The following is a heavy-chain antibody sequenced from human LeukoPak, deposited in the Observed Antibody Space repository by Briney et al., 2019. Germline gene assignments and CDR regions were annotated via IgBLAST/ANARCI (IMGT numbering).Heavy chain of an antibody. CDR1: GFSFSTSW. CDR3: ARWDN. Sequence: GGSLRLSCAASGFSFSTSWMNWVRQAPGKGLEWVAMINQDGSEKYYEDSVKGRFTISRDNAQNSLYLQMNSLRAEDTALYYCARWDNWGQGTLVTVSS. V-gene: IGHV3-7*01. CDR2: INQDGSEK. J-gene: IGHJ4*02.